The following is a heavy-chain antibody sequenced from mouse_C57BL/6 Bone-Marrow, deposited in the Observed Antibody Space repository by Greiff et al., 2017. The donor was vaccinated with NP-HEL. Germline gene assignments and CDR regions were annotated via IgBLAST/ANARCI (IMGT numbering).Heavy chain of an antibody. CDR2: FYPGSGSI. D-gene: IGHD2-2*01. CDR1: GYTFTEYT. J-gene: IGHJ3*01. CDR3: ARDEGMVTTRAWCAY. V-gene: IGHV1-62-2*01. Sequence: QVQLKESGAELVKPGASVKLSCKASGYTFTEYTIHWVKQRSGQGLEWIGWFYPGSGSIKYNEKFKDKATLTADKSSSTVYMELRRWTSEDSAVYFCARDEGMVTTRAWCAYWGQGTLVTVSA.